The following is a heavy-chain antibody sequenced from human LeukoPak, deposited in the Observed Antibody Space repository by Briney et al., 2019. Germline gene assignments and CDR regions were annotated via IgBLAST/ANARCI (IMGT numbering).Heavy chain of an antibody. V-gene: IGHV4-59*08. CDR1: GHSNSNYF. CDR3: ARRPTGDPKFDY. D-gene: IGHD7-27*01. Sequence: PSETLSLTCTVSGHSNSNYFWTWVRQPPGKGLEWIGYIYSSGSTYYNPSLKSRVTISVDTSKNRFSLKLSTVTAADTAVYYCARRPTGDPKFDYWGQGTLVTVSS. J-gene: IGHJ4*02. CDR2: IYSSGST.